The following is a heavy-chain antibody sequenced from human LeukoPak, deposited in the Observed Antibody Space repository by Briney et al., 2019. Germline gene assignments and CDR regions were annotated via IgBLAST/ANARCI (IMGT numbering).Heavy chain of an antibody. CDR2: MYNSGSA. J-gene: IGHJ6*02. V-gene: IGHV4-59*01. CDR1: GGSISSYY. Sequence: SETLSLTCTVSGGSISSYYWSWIRQPPGKGLEWIGYMYNSGSANYNPSLKSRVTISVDTSKNQFSLKLSSVTAADTAVYYCARASAGMDVWGQGTTVTVSS. CDR3: ARASAGMDV.